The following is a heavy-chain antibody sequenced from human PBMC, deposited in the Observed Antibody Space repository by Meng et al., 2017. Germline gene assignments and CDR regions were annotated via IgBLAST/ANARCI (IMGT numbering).Heavy chain of an antibody. CDR1: GGTCSSYA. D-gene: IGHD3-22*01. Sequence: VQAGVAGKNPGSSVKVPYKSAGGTCSSYAISWVRQAPGQGLEWMGGIIPIFGTANYAQKFQGRVTITADKSTSTAYLGLSSLRSEDTAVYYCARDRNYYYDSSGYYYFDYWGQGTLVTVSS. CDR2: IIPIFGTA. V-gene: IGHV1-69*06. J-gene: IGHJ4*02. CDR3: ARDRNYYYDSSGYYYFDY.